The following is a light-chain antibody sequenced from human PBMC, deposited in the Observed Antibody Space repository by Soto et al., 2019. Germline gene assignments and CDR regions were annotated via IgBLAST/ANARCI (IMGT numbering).Light chain of an antibody. CDR2: GAS. CDR3: QQYSAWPLT. J-gene: IGKJ1*01. CDR1: QSVSGN. Sequence: EIVMTQSPVTLSVSPGERATLSCRSSQSVSGNYIAWYQQKPGQAPRLLIYGASTRATGIPGRFTGSGSGTEFSLSITSVQSEDVAVYYCQQYSAWPLTFGQGTTVEIK. V-gene: IGKV3-15*01.